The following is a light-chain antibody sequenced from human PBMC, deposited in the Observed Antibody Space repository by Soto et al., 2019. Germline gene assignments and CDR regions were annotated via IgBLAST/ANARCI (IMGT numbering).Light chain of an antibody. CDR2: AAS. CDR3: QQSYSSPPT. V-gene: IGKV1-39*01. J-gene: IGKJ1*01. CDR1: QSISTN. Sequence: IQRTLSPSSLSAFIGERVTITCQASQSISTNLNWFQQKPGKAPKLLIYAASSLQSGVPSRFSGSGSGTDFTLTISSLQPEDFATYYCQQSYSSPPTFGQGTKVDIK.